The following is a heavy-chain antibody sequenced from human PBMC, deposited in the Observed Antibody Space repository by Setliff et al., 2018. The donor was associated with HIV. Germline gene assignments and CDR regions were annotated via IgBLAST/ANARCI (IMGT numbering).Heavy chain of an antibody. CDR3: ARGGVLSKSVPYNWFDP. Sequence: HPGGSLRLSCAASGFTFSTYWMSWVRQAPGKGLEWVANIKQDGSEKYYVGSVKGRFTISRDNAKKTLYLHMNSLRAEDTAVYYCARGGVLSKSVPYNWFDPWGQGTLVAVSS. V-gene: IGHV3-7*01. J-gene: IGHJ5*02. CDR2: IKQDGSEK. D-gene: IGHD2-8*01. CDR1: GFTFSTYW.